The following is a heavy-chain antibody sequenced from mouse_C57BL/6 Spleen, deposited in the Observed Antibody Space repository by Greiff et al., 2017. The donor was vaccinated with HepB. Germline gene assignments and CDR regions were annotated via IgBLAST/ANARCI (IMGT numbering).Heavy chain of an antibody. Sequence: QVQLQQSGAELVRPGTSVKVSCKASGYAFTNYLIEWVKQRPGQGLEWIGVINPGSGGTNYNEKFKGKATLTADKSSSTAYLQRSSLTSEDSAVYFCAREGYYYGSSPYFDYWGQGTTLTVSS. V-gene: IGHV1-54*01. CDR1: GYAFTNYL. CDR3: AREGYYYGSSPYFDY. J-gene: IGHJ2*01. CDR2: INPGSGGT. D-gene: IGHD1-1*01.